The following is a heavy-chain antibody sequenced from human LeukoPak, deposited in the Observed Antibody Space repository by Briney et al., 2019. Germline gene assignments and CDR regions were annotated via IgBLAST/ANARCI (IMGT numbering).Heavy chain of an antibody. J-gene: IGHJ4*02. V-gene: IGHV3-7*04. CDR1: GFTFSNFW. CDR2: IHPEGNEK. Sequence: GGSLRLCCAVSGFTFSNFWMSWVRQAPGRGLEWVANIHPEGNEKYHVESVKGRFTISRDNAKNSLFLQMNGLRVEDTAVYYCARGDAFSGDHWGQGTLVTVSS. CDR3: ARGDAFSGDH.